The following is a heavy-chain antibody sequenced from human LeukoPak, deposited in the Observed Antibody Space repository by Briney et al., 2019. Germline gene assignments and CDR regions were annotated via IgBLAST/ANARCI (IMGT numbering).Heavy chain of an antibody. Sequence: SETLSLTCTVSGGSIHSYYWSWIRQPPGKGPEWIGYISYSGSTYYNPSLKSRVTISLGTSKNQFSLRLTSVTAADTAMYYCARGRNDFDYWGQGTLVTVSS. D-gene: IGHD1-1*01. V-gene: IGHV4-59*13. J-gene: IGHJ4*02. CDR1: GGSIHSYY. CDR3: ARGRNDFDY. CDR2: ISYSGST.